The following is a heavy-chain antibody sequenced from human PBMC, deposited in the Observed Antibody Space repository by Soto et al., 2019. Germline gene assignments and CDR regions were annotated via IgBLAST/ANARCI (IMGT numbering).Heavy chain of an antibody. J-gene: IGHJ4*02. CDR3: ARSREFDY. CDR1: GDYLSCEAYS. CDR2: IFPSGTT. V-gene: IGHV4-30-2*01. Sequence: SETLSLTWGVSGDYLSCEAYSLNWLQQPPGKDLEWIGYIFPSGTTYYNPSLKSRVTISIDVSKNQFSLSLRSLTAADTAVYYCARSREFDYWSQGTLVSVSS.